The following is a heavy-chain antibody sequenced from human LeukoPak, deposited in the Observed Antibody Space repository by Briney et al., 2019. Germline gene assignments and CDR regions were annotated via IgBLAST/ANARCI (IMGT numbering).Heavy chain of an antibody. D-gene: IGHD6-13*01. V-gene: IGHV3-21*01. Sequence: GGSLRLSCAASGFTFSSYSMNWVRQAPGKGLEWVSSISSSSSSYIYYADSVKGRFTISRDNDKNSLYLQMNSLRAEDTAVYYCARDRQQLVRDAFDIWDQGTMVTVSS. J-gene: IGHJ3*02. CDR1: GFTFSSYS. CDR2: ISSSSSSYI. CDR3: ARDRQQLVRDAFDI.